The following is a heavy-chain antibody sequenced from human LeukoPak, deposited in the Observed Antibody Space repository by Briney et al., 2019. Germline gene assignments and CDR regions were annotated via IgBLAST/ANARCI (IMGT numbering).Heavy chain of an antibody. CDR2: IIPIFGTA. J-gene: IGHJ6*03. Sequence: SVKVSCKASGGTFSSYAISWVRQDPGQGLEWMGGIIPIFGTANYAQKFQGRVTITTAESTSTAYMELSSLRSEDTAVYYCARGTSDPRAKGSKVKRDHYYMDVWGKGTTVTVSS. D-gene: IGHD3-3*01. CDR3: ARGTSDPRAKGSKVKRDHYYMDV. CDR1: GGTFSSYA. V-gene: IGHV1-69*05.